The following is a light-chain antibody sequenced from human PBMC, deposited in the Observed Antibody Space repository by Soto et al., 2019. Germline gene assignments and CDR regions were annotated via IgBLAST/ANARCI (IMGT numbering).Light chain of an antibody. Sequence: DVVMTQTPLSLSVAPGQPASISCTSSHSLLHITGETFLFWYLQKPGQYPQILIYEVSTRVSGVPDRFSGSGSGTDFKLEISRVETDDVGIYECMQSTQLPPTFGQGTRLEIK. J-gene: IGKJ5*01. CDR2: EVS. CDR1: HSLLHITGETF. V-gene: IGKV2D-29*02. CDR3: MQSTQLPPT.